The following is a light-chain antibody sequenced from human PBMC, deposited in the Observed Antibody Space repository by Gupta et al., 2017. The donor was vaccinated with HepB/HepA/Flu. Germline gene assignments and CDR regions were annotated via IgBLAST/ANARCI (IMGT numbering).Light chain of an antibody. J-gene: IGKJ2*04. CDR3: QQYNSYPVMCS. CDR2: KAS. V-gene: IGKV1-5*03. CDR1: QSISSW. Sequence: DIQMTQSPSTLSASVGDRVTITCRASQSISSWLAWYQQKPGKAPKLLIYKASSLESGVPSRFSGSGSGTEFTLTISSLQPDDFATYYCQQYNSYPVMCSFGQGPSWRSN.